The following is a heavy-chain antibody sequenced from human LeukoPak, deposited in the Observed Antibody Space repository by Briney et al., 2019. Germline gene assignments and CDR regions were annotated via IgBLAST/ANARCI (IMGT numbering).Heavy chain of an antibody. CDR3: ARGRDGVAAAGAAHRAPLEN. Sequence: SETLSLTCTVSGGSITSNSYYWGWIRQPPGKGLEWIGSITYSGSTYYNPSLKRRVTISIDTSKSQFSLKLSSVTAADTAVYYCARGRDGVAAAGAAHRAPLENWGQGTLVTVSS. D-gene: IGHD6-13*01. CDR1: GGSITSNSYY. V-gene: IGHV4-39*07. J-gene: IGHJ4*02. CDR2: ITYSGST.